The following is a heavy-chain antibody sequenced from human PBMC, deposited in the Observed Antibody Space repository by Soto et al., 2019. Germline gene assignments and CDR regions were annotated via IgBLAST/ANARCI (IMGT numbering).Heavy chain of an antibody. J-gene: IGHJ6*02. CDR3: AREGGSDIVVVVAATPIYYGMDV. CDR1: GYTFTSYG. CDR2: ISAYNGNT. V-gene: IGHV1-18*04. D-gene: IGHD2-15*01. Sequence: ASVKVSCKASGYTFTSYGISWVRQAPGQGLEWMGWISAYNGNTNYAQKLQGRVTMTTDTSTSTAYMELRSLRSDDTAVYYCAREGGSDIVVVVAATPIYYGMDVWGQGTTVTVSS.